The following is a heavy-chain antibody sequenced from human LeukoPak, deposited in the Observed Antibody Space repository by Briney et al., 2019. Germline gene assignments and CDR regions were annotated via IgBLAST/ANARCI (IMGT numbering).Heavy chain of an antibody. V-gene: IGHV1-18*01. CDR1: GYTFTSYG. J-gene: IGHJ6*03. D-gene: IGHD6-19*01. Sequence: GASVKVSCKASGYTFTSYGISWVRQAPGQGLEWMGWISAYNGNTHYAQNLQGRVAVTTDTSTSTAYMELRSLRSDDTAVYYCARSSSGWFDYYYYYMDVWGKGTTVTISS. CDR3: ARSSSGWFDYYYYYMDV. CDR2: ISAYNGNT.